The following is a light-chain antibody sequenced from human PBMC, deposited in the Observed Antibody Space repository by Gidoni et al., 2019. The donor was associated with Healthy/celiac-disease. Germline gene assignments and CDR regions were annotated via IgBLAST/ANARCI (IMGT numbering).Light chain of an antibody. J-gene: IGKJ2*01. V-gene: IGKV2D-29*01. Sequence: EIVITPTPPPPSGTPGQPPPISCKSSQSLLHSDGKTYLYWYLQKPGQPPQLLIYEVSTRFSGVPDRFSGSGSGTDFTLKISRVEAEDVGVYYCMQSIQPPYTFGQGTRLEIK. CDR2: EVS. CDR3: MQSIQPPYT. CDR1: QSLLHSDGKTY.